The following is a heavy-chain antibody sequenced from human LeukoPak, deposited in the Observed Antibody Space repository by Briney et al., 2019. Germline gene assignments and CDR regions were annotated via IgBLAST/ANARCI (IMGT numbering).Heavy chain of an antibody. CDR2: VYYSGST. J-gene: IGHJ4*02. CDR3: ARVSYSNSWFFDY. D-gene: IGHD6-13*01. CDR1: GGSVSTIDYY. Sequence: SETLSLTCTVSGGSVSTIDYYWGWIRQPPGKGLEWIGSVYYSGSTYYNAPLKSRVTISVDTSKNQFSLKLSSVTAADTAVYCCARVSYSNSWFFDYWGQGTLVTVSS. V-gene: IGHV4-39*07.